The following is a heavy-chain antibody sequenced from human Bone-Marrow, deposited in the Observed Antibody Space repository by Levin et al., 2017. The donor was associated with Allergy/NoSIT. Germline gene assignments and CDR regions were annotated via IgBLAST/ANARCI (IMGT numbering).Heavy chain of an antibody. Sequence: SETLSLTCSVSGGSVGSGGYYWSWVRQRPGKGLEWIGYIYHGGITKYNPAYDSRAVISVNMSKNQLSLRLMSVTATDTAVYYCTRDGGTGSFYNRPFHFWGQGILVTVSS. D-gene: IGHD3-10*01. CDR1: GGSVGSGGYY. V-gene: IGHV4-31*03. CDR3: TRDGGTGSFYNRPFHF. CDR2: IYHGGIT. J-gene: IGHJ4*02.